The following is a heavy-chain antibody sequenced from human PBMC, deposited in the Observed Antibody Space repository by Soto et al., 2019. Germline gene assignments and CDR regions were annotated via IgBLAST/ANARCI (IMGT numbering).Heavy chain of an antibody. J-gene: IGHJ4*02. D-gene: IGHD3-22*01. CDR3: AHSFDSSGYYPYYFDY. Sequence: QITLKESGPTLVNPTQTLTLICTYSGFSLSTSGVGVGWIRQPPGKALEWLALIYWNDDKRYSPSLKTRLTITKDTSKKQVVLTMTNMDPVDTATYDCAHSFDSSGYYPYYFDYWGQGTLVTVSS. CDR2: IYWNDDK. CDR1: GFSLSTSGVG. V-gene: IGHV2-5*01.